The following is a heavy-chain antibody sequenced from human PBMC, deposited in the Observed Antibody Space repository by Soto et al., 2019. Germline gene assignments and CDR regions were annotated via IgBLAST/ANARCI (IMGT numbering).Heavy chain of an antibody. Sequence: LRRSCVGSGFTFSNYGMHWVRQPPGKGLEWVALISDDGDKRYYADSVRGRLIISRDDSKDTLYLQMNSLGPDDTAVYFCAKARVRIVGANSFEYLGQGTPVIVS. CDR2: ISDDGDKR. J-gene: IGHJ4*02. CDR3: AKARVRIVGANSFEY. V-gene: IGHV3-30*18. D-gene: IGHD1-26*01. CDR1: GFTFSNYG.